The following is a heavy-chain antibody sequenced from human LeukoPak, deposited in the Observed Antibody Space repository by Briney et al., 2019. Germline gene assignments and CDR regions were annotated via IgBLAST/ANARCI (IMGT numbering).Heavy chain of an antibody. J-gene: IGHJ4*02. D-gene: IGHD3-16*01. CDR2: ISYDGTNK. CDR3: AKGARGLFAGFPFDY. Sequence: GGSLRLSCAASGFTFSAYGMHWVRQAPGKGLEWVALISYDGTNKYYADSVKGRFTISRDNSKKTLYLQMNSLRAEDTAVFYCAKGARGLFAGFPFDYWGQEPLVTVSS. V-gene: IGHV3-30*18. CDR1: GFTFSAYG.